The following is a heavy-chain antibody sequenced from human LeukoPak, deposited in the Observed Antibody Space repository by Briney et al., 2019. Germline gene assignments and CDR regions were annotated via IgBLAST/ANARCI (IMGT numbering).Heavy chain of an antibody. J-gene: IGHJ3*02. CDR2: IYYSGST. CDR1: GGSISSGSYY. CDR3: ARDTPMIVVVTSYAFDI. D-gene: IGHD3-22*01. Sequence: SETLSLTCTVSGGSISSGSYYWSWIRQPAGKGLEWIGSIYYSGSTYYNPSLKSRVTISVDTSKNQFSLKLSSVTAADTAVYYCARDTPMIVVVTSYAFDIWGQGTMVTVSS. V-gene: IGHV4-39*07.